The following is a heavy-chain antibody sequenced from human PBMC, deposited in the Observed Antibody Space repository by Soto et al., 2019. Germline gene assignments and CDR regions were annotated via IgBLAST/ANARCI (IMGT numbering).Heavy chain of an antibody. CDR3: ARVYNPYSSSYYYYYMDV. J-gene: IGHJ6*03. V-gene: IGHV4-59*01. CDR1: GGSISSYY. Sequence: SETLSLTCTVSGGSISSYYWSWIRQPPGKGLEWIGYIYYSGSTNYNPSLKSRVTISVDTSKNQFSLKLSSVTAADTAVYYCARVYNPYSSSYYYYYMDVWGKGTTVTVSS. D-gene: IGHD6-6*01. CDR2: IYYSGST.